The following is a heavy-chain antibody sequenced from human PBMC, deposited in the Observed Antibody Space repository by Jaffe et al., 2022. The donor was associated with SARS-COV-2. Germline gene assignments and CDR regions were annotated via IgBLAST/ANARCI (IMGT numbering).Heavy chain of an antibody. J-gene: IGHJ4*02. CDR1: GDTLTSYY. CDR2: IHPIVGST. D-gene: IGHD2-2*01. CDR3: ASSDGLPAPDPDVFEY. Sequence: QLVQSGAELKKPGASVKISCEASGDTLTSYYINWVRQAPGQGPEWMGPGQGLEWMGVIHPIVGSTRYSYKFQGRVTMTRDTSTSTVYMELSSLRSEDTAVYYCASSDGLPAPDPDVFEYWGQGTLLAVSS. V-gene: IGHV1-46*01.